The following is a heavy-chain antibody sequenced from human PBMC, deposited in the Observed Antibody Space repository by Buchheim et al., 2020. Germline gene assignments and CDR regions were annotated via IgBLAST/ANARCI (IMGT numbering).Heavy chain of an antibody. J-gene: IGHJ4*02. D-gene: IGHD6-13*01. Sequence: EVQLVESGGILVQPRGSLRLSCAASGFTFSTYWMTWVRQAPGKGLEWVANIRQDGSEKYYVDSVKGRFTISRDNARNSLFLQMNSLRDDDTAVYYCARSRWGGTGPDYWGQGTL. V-gene: IGHV3-7*01. CDR3: ARSRWGGTGPDY. CDR1: GFTFSTYW. CDR2: IRQDGSEK.